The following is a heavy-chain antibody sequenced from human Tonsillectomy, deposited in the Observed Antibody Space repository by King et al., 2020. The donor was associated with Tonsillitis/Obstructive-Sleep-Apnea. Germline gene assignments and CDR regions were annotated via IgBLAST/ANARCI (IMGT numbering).Heavy chain of an antibody. CDR1: GGTFSSYA. CDR3: ARXCGGXXYSXTP. D-gene: IGHD2-21*01. CDR2: IIPILGIA. Sequence: VQLVQSGAEVKKPGSSVKVSCKASGGTFSSYAISWVRQAPGQGLEWMGRIIPILGIANYAQKFQGRVTLTAEKSTSTAYMELSSLRSEDTAVYYCARXCGGXXYSXTPWGQXTLVTVSX. V-gene: IGHV1-69*09. J-gene: IGHJ5*02.